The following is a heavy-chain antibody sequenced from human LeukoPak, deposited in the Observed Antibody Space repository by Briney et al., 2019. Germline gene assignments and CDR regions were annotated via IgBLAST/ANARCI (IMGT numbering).Heavy chain of an antibody. CDR2: INYSGST. CDR1: GGSFSGYY. V-gene: IGHV4-34*01. Sequence: SETLSLTCAVYGGSFSGYYWSWIRQPPGKGLEWIGEINYSGSTNYNPSLKSRVTISVDTSKNQFSLKLSSVTAADTAVYYCARYSSGYYYRSPYFDYWGQGTLVTVSS. J-gene: IGHJ4*02. CDR3: ARYSSGYYYRSPYFDY. D-gene: IGHD3-22*01.